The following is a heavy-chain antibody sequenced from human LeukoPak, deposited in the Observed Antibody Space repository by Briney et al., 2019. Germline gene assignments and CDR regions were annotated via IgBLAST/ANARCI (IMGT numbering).Heavy chain of an antibody. D-gene: IGHD1-26*01. Sequence: SETLSLTCTVSGDSISSSDHYWGWIRQPPGKGLEWIGSIYYSGSTYYNPSLKSRVTISVDTSKNQFSLRLSSVTAADTAVHYCAKGRADSGQGTWGQGTLVTVSS. CDR2: IYYSGST. CDR1: GDSISSSDHY. V-gene: IGHV4-39*01. CDR3: AKGRADSGQGT. J-gene: IGHJ5*02.